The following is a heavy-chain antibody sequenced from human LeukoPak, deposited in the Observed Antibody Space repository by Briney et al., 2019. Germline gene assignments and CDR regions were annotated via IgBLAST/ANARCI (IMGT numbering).Heavy chain of an antibody. CDR3: ARGPGYSSGWFGKGTYYYYGMDV. CDR1: GDSISSTNYY. J-gene: IGHJ6*02. D-gene: IGHD6-19*01. CDR2: IYYSGNT. V-gene: IGHV4-39*01. Sequence: SETLSLTCTVSGDSISSTNYYWDWIRQPPGKGLEWIGSIYYSGNTYYNPSLKSRVTISIDTSKNQFSLKLSSVTAADTAVYYCARGPGYSSGWFGKGTYYYYGMDVWGQGTTVTVSS.